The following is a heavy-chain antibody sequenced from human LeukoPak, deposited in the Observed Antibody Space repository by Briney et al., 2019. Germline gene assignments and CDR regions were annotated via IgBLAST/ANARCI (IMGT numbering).Heavy chain of an antibody. CDR3: ARDVGYCSGGSCYRWFAS. D-gene: IGHD2-15*01. J-gene: IGHJ5*01. V-gene: IGHV3-53*01. CDR1: GFTVSSNY. CDR2: IHSGGST. Sequence: GGSLRLSCEVSGFTVSSNYMIWVRQAPGKGLEWVSVIHSGGSTYYADSVKGRFTISRDNSKNTLYLQMNSLRADDTAVYYCARDVGYCSGGSCYRWFASWGQGTLVTVSS.